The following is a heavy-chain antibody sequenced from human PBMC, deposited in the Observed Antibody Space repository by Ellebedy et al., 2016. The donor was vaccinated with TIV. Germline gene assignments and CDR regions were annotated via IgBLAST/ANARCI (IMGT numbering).Heavy chain of an antibody. Sequence: AASVKVSCKASGYTFTGYYMHWVRQAPGQGLEWMGWINPNSGGTNYAQKFQGRVTMTRDTSTSTVYMELSSLRSEDTAVYYCARGPDHRSSGYYYWGQGTLVTVSS. CDR2: INPNSGGT. D-gene: IGHD3-22*01. V-gene: IGHV1-2*02. J-gene: IGHJ4*02. CDR1: GYTFTGYY. CDR3: ARGPDHRSSGYYY.